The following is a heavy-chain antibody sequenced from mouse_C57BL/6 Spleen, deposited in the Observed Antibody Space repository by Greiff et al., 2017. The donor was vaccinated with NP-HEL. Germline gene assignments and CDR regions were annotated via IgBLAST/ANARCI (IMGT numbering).Heavy chain of an antibody. CDR1: GYTFTSYG. D-gene: IGHD1-1*01. J-gene: IGHJ4*01. Sequence: VQLVESGAELARPGASVKLSCKASGYTFTSYGISWVKQRTGQGLEWIGEIYPRSGNTYYNEKFKGKATLTADKSSSTAYMELRSLTSEDSAVYFCARAFYYYGSSYAMDYWGQGTSVTVSS. V-gene: IGHV1-81*01. CDR3: ARAFYYYGSSYAMDY. CDR2: IYPRSGNT.